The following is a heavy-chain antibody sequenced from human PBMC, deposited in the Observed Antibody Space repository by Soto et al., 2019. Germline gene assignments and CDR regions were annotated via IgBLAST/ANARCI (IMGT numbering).Heavy chain of an antibody. J-gene: IGHJ4*02. D-gene: IGHD6-19*01. CDR2: VYYTGST. CDR1: GGSISGSD. Sequence: PSGTQSLTSRVSGGSISGSDWSWIRQSPGKGLEWLGYVYYTGSTNYSPSLRSRVSISVDTSKNEFSLRLSSVTAADTAVYFCARSVAVPGAHIDYWGQGTQVSVSS. CDR3: ARSVAVPGAHIDY. V-gene: IGHV4-59*01.